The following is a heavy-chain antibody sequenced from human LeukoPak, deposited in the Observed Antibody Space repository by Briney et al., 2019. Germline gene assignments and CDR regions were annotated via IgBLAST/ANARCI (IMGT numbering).Heavy chain of an antibody. CDR3: ARAFYSYFDY. D-gene: IGHD2/OR15-2a*01. V-gene: IGHV3-7*03. J-gene: IGHJ4*02. CDR1: GLNFRSSW. Sequence: GGSLRLSCAASGLNFRSSWMSWIRQAPGKGLERVANINQDGSEKYYVDSVKGRFTISRDNAKSSLYLQMNSLRVEDTAVYYCARAFYSYFDYWDQGTLVVVST. CDR2: INQDGSEK.